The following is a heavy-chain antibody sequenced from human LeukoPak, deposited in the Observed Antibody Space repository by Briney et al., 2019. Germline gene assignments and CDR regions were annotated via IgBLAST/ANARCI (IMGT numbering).Heavy chain of an antibody. Sequence: SETLSLTCTVSGGSISGSYWSWIRQPPGKGLEWIGSFYYSGNTNYNPSLKSRVTISVDTSKHQFSLNLSSVTAADTAVYYCARDPYRDNFFDPWGQGTLVTVSS. CDR2: FYYSGNT. V-gene: IGHV4-59*01. J-gene: IGHJ5*02. CDR3: ARDPYRDNFFDP. CDR1: GGSISGSY. D-gene: IGHD1-26*01.